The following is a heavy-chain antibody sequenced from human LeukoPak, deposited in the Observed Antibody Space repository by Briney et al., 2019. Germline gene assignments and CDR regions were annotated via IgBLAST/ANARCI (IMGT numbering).Heavy chain of an antibody. CDR1: GFTFSSYA. V-gene: IGHV3-53*01. D-gene: IGHD4-17*01. Sequence: GGSLRLSCAASGFTFSSYAMIWVRQAPGKGLEWVSVIYSGGSTYYADSVKGRFTISRDNSKNTLYLQMNSLRAEDTAVYYCARDDYGDMGYFDYWGQGTLVTVSS. CDR2: IYSGGST. CDR3: ARDDYGDMGYFDY. J-gene: IGHJ4*02.